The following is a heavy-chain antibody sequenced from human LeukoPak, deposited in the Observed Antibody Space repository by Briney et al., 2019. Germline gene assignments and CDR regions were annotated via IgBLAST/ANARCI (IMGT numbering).Heavy chain of an antibody. V-gene: IGHV3-21*01. D-gene: IGHD4-17*01. Sequence: GGSLRLSCAASGFTFSSYSMNWVCQAPGKGLEWVSSISSSSSYIYYADSVKGRFTISRDNAKNSLYLQMNSLRAEDTAVYYCATNSGAKRPDYWGPGTLVTVSS. CDR3: ATNSGAKRPDY. CDR1: GFTFSSYS. J-gene: IGHJ4*02. CDR2: ISSSSSYI.